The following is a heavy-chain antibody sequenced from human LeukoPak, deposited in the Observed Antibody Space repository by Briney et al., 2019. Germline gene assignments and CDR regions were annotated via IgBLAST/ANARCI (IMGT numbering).Heavy chain of an antibody. CDR3: AKAKQWLVPYWYFDL. CDR2: ISSSSGSI. J-gene: IGHJ2*01. CDR1: GFNFNNYM. D-gene: IGHD6-19*01. Sequence: GGSLRLSCTASGFNFNNYMMNWVRQAPGKGPEWVSYISSSSGSIYYAGSVKGRFTISRDNAKNSLYLKMNSLRAEDTAVYYCAKAKQWLVPYWYFDLWGRGTLVTVSS. V-gene: IGHV3-48*01.